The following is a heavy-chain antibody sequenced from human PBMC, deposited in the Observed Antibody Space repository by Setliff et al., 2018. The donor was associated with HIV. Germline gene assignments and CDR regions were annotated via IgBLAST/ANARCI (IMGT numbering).Heavy chain of an antibody. CDR3: ARHPRHYNILTGYRYYYMDV. J-gene: IGHJ6*03. CDR2: IYFSGST. Sequence: SETLSLTCTVSGGSISGYFWGWIRRPPGTGLDWMGSIYFSGSTYYNPSLESRVTISMDTCKNQFSLKLTPVTAADTAVYYCARHPRHYNILTGYRYYYMDVWGKGTTVTVSS. D-gene: IGHD3-9*01. V-gene: IGHV4-39*01. CDR1: GGSISGYF.